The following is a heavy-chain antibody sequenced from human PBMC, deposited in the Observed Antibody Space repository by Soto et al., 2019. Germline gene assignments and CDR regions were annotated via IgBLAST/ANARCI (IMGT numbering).Heavy chain of an antibody. J-gene: IGHJ4*02. D-gene: IGHD2-15*01. CDR3: AKDGNLCSGGTTFRGYLDY. Sequence: GGALRLPCAASGFTFGGYSLHWVRPAPGKGLGWVSGISWNSGSIGYADSVKGRFTISRDNAKNSLYRQMNSLRAEDTAVYYCAKDGNLCSGGTTFRGYLDYWGQGNLVTVSS. CDR1: GFTFGGYS. CDR2: ISWNSGSI. V-gene: IGHV3-9*01.